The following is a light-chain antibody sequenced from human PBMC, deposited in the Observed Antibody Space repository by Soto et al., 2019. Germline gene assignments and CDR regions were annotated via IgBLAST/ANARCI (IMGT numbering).Light chain of an antibody. Sequence: DIQMTQSPSSLSASVGDRVTITCQASQDINNYLNWFQQKPGKVPKLLIYDSSNLETGAPSRFXGSVSRTYFTLTISSLQSEDIATYYCQPYANSPPYTFGPGTKLEIK. CDR1: QDINNY. V-gene: IGKV1-33*01. J-gene: IGKJ2*01. CDR2: DSS. CDR3: QPYANSPPYT.